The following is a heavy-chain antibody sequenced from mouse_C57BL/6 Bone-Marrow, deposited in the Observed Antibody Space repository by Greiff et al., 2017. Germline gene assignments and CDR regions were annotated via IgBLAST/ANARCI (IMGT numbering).Heavy chain of an antibody. V-gene: IGHV1-81*01. J-gene: IGHJ4*01. Sequence: QVTLKESGAELARPGASVKLSCKASGYTFTSYGISWVKQRTGQGLEWIGEIYPRSGNTYYNEKFKGKATLTADKSSSTAYMELRSLTSEDSAVYFCATYSNLVFYAMDYWGQGTSVTVSS. CDR3: ATYSNLVFYAMDY. D-gene: IGHD2-5*01. CDR1: GYTFTSYG. CDR2: IYPRSGNT.